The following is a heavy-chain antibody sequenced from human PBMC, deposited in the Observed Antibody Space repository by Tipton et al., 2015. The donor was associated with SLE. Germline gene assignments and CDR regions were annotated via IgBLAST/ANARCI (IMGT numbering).Heavy chain of an antibody. CDR2: IIPIFGTT. CDR3: ARSPDAVVVVTTRGYYFDY. J-gene: IGHJ4*02. Sequence: QSGAEVKKPGASVKVSCKASGYTFSTNSITWVRQAPGQGLEWMGGIIPIFGTTNYAQKFQGRVTISADESTYTAYMELSSLRSEDTAVYYCARSPDAVVVVTTRGYYFDYWGQGSLVTVSS. D-gene: IGHD2-15*01. V-gene: IGHV1-69*13. CDR1: GYTFSTNS.